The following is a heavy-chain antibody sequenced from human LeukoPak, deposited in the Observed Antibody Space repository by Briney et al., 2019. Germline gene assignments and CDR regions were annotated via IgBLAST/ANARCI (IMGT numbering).Heavy chain of an antibody. V-gene: IGHV1-69*13. J-gene: IGHJ6*02. D-gene: IGHD7-27*01. Sequence: GASVKVSCKASGGTFSRFGISWVRQAPGQGLEWMGGIIPMFGTANYAQKLETRVTVTADESTSTAFMELSSLRSEDTAVYYCARGKGPLGCYYGMDVWGQGTTVTVSS. CDR2: IIPMFGTA. CDR3: ARGKGPLGCYYGMDV. CDR1: GGTFSRFG.